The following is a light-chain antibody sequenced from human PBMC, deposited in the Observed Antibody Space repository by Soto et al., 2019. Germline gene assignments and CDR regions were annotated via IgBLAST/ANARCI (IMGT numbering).Light chain of an antibody. Sequence: EIVLTQSPGTLSLSPGERATLSCGASQSVTSNYLAWYQQKPGQAPRLLIFGASIRVKGIPDRFIGSGSGTDFTLIISRLEPEDFAVYYCQHYVTSLTTFGQGTKVEVK. J-gene: IGKJ1*01. V-gene: IGKV3-20*01. CDR3: QHYVTSLTT. CDR1: QSVTSNY. CDR2: GAS.